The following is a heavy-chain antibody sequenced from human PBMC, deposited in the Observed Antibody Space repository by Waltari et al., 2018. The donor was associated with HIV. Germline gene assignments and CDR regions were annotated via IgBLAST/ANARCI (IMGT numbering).Heavy chain of an antibody. J-gene: IGHJ4*02. CDR1: GFNFAAFS. D-gene: IGHD3-10*01. Sequence: EVQLVESGGGLAQPGRSLRLSCLGSGFNFAAFSVSWVRQAPGKRLEWVGFIRSKPHGGTTEYAASVKGRFSISRDDSNNIAYLQMNSLTVEDTAVYYCIRNQVFYFDYWGQGALVTVSS. V-gene: IGHV3-49*04. CDR3: IRNQVFYFDY. CDR2: IRSKPHGGTT.